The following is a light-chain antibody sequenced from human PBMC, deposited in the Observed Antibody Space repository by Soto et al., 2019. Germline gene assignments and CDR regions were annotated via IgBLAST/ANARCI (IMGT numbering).Light chain of an antibody. CDR1: QSVSSSY. CDR2: SAS. Sequence: EIVLTQSPGTLSLSPGERATLSCRASQSVSSSYLAWYQQKHGQAPRLLIYSASSRATGIPDRFSGSGSGTDFTLTISRLEPEDFAVYYCQQYGSSRLTFGGGTKVEIK. V-gene: IGKV3-20*01. CDR3: QQYGSSRLT. J-gene: IGKJ4*01.